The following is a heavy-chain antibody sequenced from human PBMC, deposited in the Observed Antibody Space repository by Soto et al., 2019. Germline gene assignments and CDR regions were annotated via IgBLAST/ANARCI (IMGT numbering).Heavy chain of an antibody. D-gene: IGHD3-22*01. CDR3: AKNRRMIVAVIDAFDN. CDR2: ISFDGKKK. CDR1: GFVFSDFG. J-gene: IGHJ3*02. Sequence: QVQLVESGGGVVQPGRSLRLSCVGSGFVFSDFGMNWVRQAPGKGLEWVAVISFDGKKKYYADSVKVRFSISRDNSKNTVSLQINSLGAEDTAVYYCAKNRRMIVAVIDAFDNWGQGTMVTVSS. V-gene: IGHV3-30*18.